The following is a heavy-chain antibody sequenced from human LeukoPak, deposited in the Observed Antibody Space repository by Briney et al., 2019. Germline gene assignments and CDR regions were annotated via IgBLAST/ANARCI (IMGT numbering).Heavy chain of an antibody. J-gene: IGHJ4*02. V-gene: IGHV4-34*01. CDR2: INHSGST. CDR1: GGSFSGYY. Sequence: PSETLSLTCAVYGGSFSGYYWIWIRQPPGKGLEWIGEINHSGSTNYNPSLKSRVTISVDTSKNQFSLKLSSVTAADTAVYYCARAYGSGSYCNYWGQGTLVTVSS. D-gene: IGHD3-10*01. CDR3: ARAYGSGSYCNY.